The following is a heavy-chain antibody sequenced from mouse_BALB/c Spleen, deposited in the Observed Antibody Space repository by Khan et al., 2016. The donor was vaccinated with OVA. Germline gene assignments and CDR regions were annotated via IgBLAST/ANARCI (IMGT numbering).Heavy chain of an antibody. J-gene: IGHJ3*01. D-gene: IGHD2-1*01. CDR2: ISTYYGDS. Sequence: QVRLQQSGAELARPGVSVKISCKGSGYIFTDFSMHWVKRSPAQSLEWIGVISTYYGDSIYNQNFKDKATLTVEKSSSTAYMELARLTSEDSAICYGARGRGNYRFADWGQGTLVTVSA. CDR3: ARGRGNYRFAD. CDR1: GYIFTDFS. V-gene: IGHV1S137*01.